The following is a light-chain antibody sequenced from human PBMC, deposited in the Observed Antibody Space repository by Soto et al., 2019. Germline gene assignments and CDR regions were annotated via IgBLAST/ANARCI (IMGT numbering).Light chain of an antibody. CDR1: SSDVGGYNF. CDR3: SSYTARGTRV. J-gene: IGLJ1*01. CDR2: EVT. V-gene: IGLV2-14*01. Sequence: QSALTQPASVSGSPGQSITISCTGTSSDVGGYNFVSWYQQQPGKAPKLMVYEVTNRPSGVSYRFSGSKSGNTASLTISGLQAEDEADYYCSSYTARGTRVFGTGTKLTVL.